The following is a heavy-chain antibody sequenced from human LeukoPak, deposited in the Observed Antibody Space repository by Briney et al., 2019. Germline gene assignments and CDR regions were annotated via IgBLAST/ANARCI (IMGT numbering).Heavy chain of an antibody. V-gene: IGHV1-69*05. CDR3: ARGFRDGYNSDYYYGMDV. J-gene: IGHJ6*02. CDR1: GGTXSSYA. D-gene: IGHD5-24*01. CDR2: IIPIFGTA. Sequence: SVKVSCKASGGTXSSYAISGVRQDPGQGLEWMGGIIPIFGTANYAQKFQGRVTITTDESTSTAYMELSSLRSEDTAVYYCARGFRDGYNSDYYYGMDVWGQGTTVTVSS.